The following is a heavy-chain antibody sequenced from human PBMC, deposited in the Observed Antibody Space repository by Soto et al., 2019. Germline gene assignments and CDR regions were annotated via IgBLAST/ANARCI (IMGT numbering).Heavy chain of an antibody. D-gene: IGHD3-10*01. V-gene: IGHV3-23*01. J-gene: IGHJ6*02. CDR2: LDGAGGST. CDR1: GFTFSDYA. Sequence: GGSLRLSCLASGFTFSDYAMTWVRHVPGRGLEWVASLDGAGGSTYYADSVRGRFTISRDNSQNTLFLQMKRLTVDDTASYYCTAPRDEYGSGVSWFTYGMDIWGQGTTVTVSS. CDR3: TAPRDEYGSGVSWFTYGMDI.